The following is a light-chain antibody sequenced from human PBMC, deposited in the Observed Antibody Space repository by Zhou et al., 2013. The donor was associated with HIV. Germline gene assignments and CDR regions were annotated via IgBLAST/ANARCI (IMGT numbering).Light chain of an antibody. CDR2: DNH. CDR1: SSDIGNNY. Sequence: QSVLTQPPSVSAAPGQKVTISCSGSSSDIGNNYVSWYQHLPGTAPKVIIYDNHKRPSGIPDRFSGSKSGTSATLDITGLQTGDEADYYCGTWDSSLSAGDVVFGGGTKLTVL. V-gene: IGLV1-51*01. CDR3: GTWDSSLSAGDVV. J-gene: IGLJ2*01.